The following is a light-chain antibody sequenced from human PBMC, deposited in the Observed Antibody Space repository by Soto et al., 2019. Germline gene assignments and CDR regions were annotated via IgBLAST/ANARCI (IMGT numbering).Light chain of an antibody. Sequence: DIQMTQSPSAMSASVGDRVTIICQASQDITNYLNWYQQKPGKAPKPLIYDASNLETGLPSRFSGSGSGTHFTFTISSLQPEDIATYYCQQFDNVPFTFGQGTRLEMK. CDR1: QDITNY. CDR3: QQFDNVPFT. V-gene: IGKV1-33*01. CDR2: DAS. J-gene: IGKJ5*01.